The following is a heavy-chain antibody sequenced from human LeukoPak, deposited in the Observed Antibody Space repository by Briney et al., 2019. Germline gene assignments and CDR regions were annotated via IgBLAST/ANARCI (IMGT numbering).Heavy chain of an antibody. CDR2: IKDKANGGTT. D-gene: IGHD2-21*01. Sequence: PGGSLRLSCAASEFTFSSTWMSWVRQAPGKGLAWVGRIKDKANGGTTDYAAPVKGRFTISRDDSKNTLYLQMNSLKTEDTAVYYCTSAPRDAIGYGNDYWGQGTLVTVSS. CDR1: EFTFSSTW. CDR3: TSAPRDAIGYGNDY. J-gene: IGHJ4*02. V-gene: IGHV3-15*01.